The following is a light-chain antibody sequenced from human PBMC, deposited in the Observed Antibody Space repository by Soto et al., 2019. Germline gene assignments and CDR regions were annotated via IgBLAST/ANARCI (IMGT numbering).Light chain of an antibody. Sequence: QLVLTQPPSASASLGASVKFTCTLSSGHSSDAIAWHQQQPEKGPRYMMKVNSDGSHKKGDGIPDRFSGSISGAERYLTISGLQSEDEADYYCQTWGIGGDVVFGGGTKLTVL. CDR2: VNSDGSH. CDR1: SGHSSDA. J-gene: IGLJ2*01. V-gene: IGLV4-69*01. CDR3: QTWGIGGDVV.